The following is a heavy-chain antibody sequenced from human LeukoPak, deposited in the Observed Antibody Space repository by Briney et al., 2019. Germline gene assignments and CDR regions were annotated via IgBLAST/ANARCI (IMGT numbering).Heavy chain of an antibody. J-gene: IGHJ6*03. CDR2: ISAYNGNT. Sequence: ASVKVSCKASGYTFTSYGISWVRQAPGQGLEWMGWISAYNGNTNYAQKLQGRVTMTTDTSTSTAYMELRSLRSDDTAVYYCARTNHYDILTGYSDYYYYMDVWGKGTTVTVSS. D-gene: IGHD3-9*01. V-gene: IGHV1-18*01. CDR1: GYTFTSYG. CDR3: ARTNHYDILTGYSDYYYYMDV.